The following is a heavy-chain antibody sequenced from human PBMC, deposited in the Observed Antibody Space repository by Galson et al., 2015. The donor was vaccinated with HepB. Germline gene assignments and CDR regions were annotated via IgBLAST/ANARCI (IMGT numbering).Heavy chain of an antibody. V-gene: IGHV3-30-3*01. Sequence: SVRLSCAASGFTFSSYAMHWVRQAPGKGLEWVAVISYDGSNKYYADSVKGRFTISRDNSKNTLYLQMNSLRAEDTAVYYCARDLFADYWGQGTLVTVSS. CDR2: ISYDGSNK. D-gene: IGHD3-3*01. J-gene: IGHJ4*02. CDR1: GFTFSSYA. CDR3: ARDLFADY.